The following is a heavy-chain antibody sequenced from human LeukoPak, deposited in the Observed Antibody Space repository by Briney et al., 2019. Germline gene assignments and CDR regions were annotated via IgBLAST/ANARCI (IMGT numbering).Heavy chain of an antibody. CDR2: ISGSGGST. CDR3: AKGVSSSGRHNWFDP. D-gene: IGHD6-19*01. J-gene: IGHJ5*02. V-gene: IGHV3-23*01. Sequence: GGSLRLSCAASGFTFSSYAMSWVRQAPGKGLEWVSAISGSGGSTYYADSVKGRFTISRDNSKNTLYLQMNSLRAEDTAVYYCAKGVSSSGRHNWFDPWGQGTLVTVSS. CDR1: GFTFSSYA.